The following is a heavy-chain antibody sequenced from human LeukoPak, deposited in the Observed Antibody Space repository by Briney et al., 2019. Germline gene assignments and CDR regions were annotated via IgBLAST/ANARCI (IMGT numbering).Heavy chain of an antibody. Sequence: GGSLRLSCAASGFTFSSYAMNWVRQAPGKGLEWVSAISGSGAGTYYADSVKGRFTISRDNSKNTLYLQMNSLRAEDTAVYYCAKNGPGLDYFDYWGQGTLVTVSS. D-gene: IGHD3-10*01. V-gene: IGHV3-23*01. CDR2: ISGSGAGT. J-gene: IGHJ4*02. CDR1: GFTFSSYA. CDR3: AKNGPGLDYFDY.